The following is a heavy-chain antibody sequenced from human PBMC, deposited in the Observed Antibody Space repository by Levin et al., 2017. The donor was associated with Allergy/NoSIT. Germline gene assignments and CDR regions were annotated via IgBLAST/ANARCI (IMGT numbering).Heavy chain of an antibody. Sequence: GGSLRLSCAASGFTFSTCSMNWVRQAPGKGLEWVSSISTSGNHIYYADSVRGRFTISRDNAKSSLYLQMNSLRAEDTAMYYCANDLTFYYDTSGYYPFDCWGQGTLVTVSS. CDR3: ANDLTFYYDTSGYYPFDC. V-gene: IGHV3-21*01. J-gene: IGHJ4*02. CDR1: GFTFSTCS. CDR2: ISTSGNHI. D-gene: IGHD3-22*01.